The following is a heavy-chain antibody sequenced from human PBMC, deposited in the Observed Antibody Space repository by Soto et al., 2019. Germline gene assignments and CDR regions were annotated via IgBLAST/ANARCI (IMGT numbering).Heavy chain of an antibody. D-gene: IGHD4-4*01. J-gene: IGHJ4*02. CDR3: ARASIAMTTVFPFDY. Sequence: ASVKVSCKASGYTFTSYGISWVRQAPGQGLEWMGWISAYNGNTNYAQKLQGRVTMTTDTSTSTAYMELRSLRSDDTAVYYCARASIAMTTVFPFDYWGQGTLVTVSS. CDR2: ISAYNGNT. CDR1: GYTFTSYG. V-gene: IGHV1-18*01.